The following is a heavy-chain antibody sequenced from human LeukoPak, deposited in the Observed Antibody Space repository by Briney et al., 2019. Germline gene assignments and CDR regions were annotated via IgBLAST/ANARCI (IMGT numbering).Heavy chain of an antibody. CDR2: IYYSGST. J-gene: IGHJ4*02. D-gene: IGHD3-22*01. CDR1: GGSISSYY. CDR3: ARGDRYDSSGYYGDFDY. V-gene: IGHV4-59*01. Sequence: SETLSLTCTVSGGSISSYYWSWIRQPPGKGLEWIGYIYYSGSTNYNPSLKSRVTISVDTSKNQFSLKLSSVTAADTAVYYCARGDRYDSSGYYGDFDYWGQGTLVTVSS.